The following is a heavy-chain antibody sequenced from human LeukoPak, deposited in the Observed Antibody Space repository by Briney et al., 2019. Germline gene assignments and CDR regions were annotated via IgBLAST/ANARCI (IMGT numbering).Heavy chain of an antibody. J-gene: IGHJ4*02. CDR3: ARRYFDS. CDR1: GFTFSRYW. CDR2: IKQDGSVK. Sequence: GGSLRLSCAASGFTFSRYWMSWVRQAPGRGLEWVANIKQDGSVKNYVDSVKGRFTISRDNAKNSLYLQMNSLGAEDTAVYYCARRYFDSWGQVTLVTVSS. V-gene: IGHV3-7*03.